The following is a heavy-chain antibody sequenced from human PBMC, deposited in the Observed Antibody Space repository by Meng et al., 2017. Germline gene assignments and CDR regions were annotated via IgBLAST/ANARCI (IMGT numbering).Heavy chain of an antibody. Sequence: QVQLQESGPGLVKPSGTLSLTCVVSGGSISSVDWWSWVRQPAGKGLEWIGEIYHGGNTNYNPSLKSRVTISIDKSKNQFSLKSSSVTAADTAVYYCASWIYSCGWQWGQGTLVTVSS. D-gene: IGHD6-19*01. V-gene: IGHV4/OR15-8*02. CDR3: ASWIYSCGWQ. CDR1: GGSISSVDW. CDR2: IYHGGNT. J-gene: IGHJ4*02.